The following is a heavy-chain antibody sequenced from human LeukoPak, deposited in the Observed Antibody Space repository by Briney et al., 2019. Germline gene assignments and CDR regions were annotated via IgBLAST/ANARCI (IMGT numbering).Heavy chain of an antibody. J-gene: IGHJ4*02. CDR2: IHHSGSS. CDR3: ARGGNRFGGFYFDY. CDR1: ADSPSSVGHY. D-gene: IGHD3-10*01. Sequence: SQTLCLTCTVSADSPSSVGHYCAWIRQLPGKGLESIGFIHHSGSSRNNPSLKDRVAISVDASRKQFALRLSSVTAADTAIYSCARGGNRFGGFYFDYWGQGIQVIVSS. V-gene: IGHV4-31*03.